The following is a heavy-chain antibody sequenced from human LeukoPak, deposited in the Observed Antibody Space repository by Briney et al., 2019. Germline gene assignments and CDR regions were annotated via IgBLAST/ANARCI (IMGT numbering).Heavy chain of an antibody. CDR1: GFTCSDYS. V-gene: IGHV3-21*05. Sequence: GGSLRLSCVASGFTCSDYSMNWVRQAPGKGLEWVSYISSSSSYIYYADSVKGRFTISKDNAKNSLYLQMNSLSAEDTAVYYCARDSPGQWLVRDFDSWGQGTLVTVSS. J-gene: IGHJ4*02. CDR3: ARDSPGQWLVRDFDS. D-gene: IGHD6-19*01. CDR2: ISSSSSYI.